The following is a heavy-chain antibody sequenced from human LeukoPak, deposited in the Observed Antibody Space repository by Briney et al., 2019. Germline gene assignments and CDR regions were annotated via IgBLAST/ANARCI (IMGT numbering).Heavy chain of an antibody. J-gene: IGHJ4*02. CDR1: GFPLRSYW. CDR2: IRPDESGK. D-gene: IGHD2/OR15-2a*01. V-gene: IGHV3-7*01. CDR3: SSQPAVLDLDC. Sequence: PGGSLRLSCAASGFPLRSYWMTWVRQAPGKGLEWVANIRPDESGKNYVDSVKGRFTISRDNANKALFLQMKGLRVEDTAVYYCSSQPAVLDLDCWGQGALVTVSS.